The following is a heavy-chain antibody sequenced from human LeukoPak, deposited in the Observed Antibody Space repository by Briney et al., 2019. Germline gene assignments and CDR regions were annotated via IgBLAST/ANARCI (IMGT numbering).Heavy chain of an antibody. D-gene: IGHD6-19*01. Sequence: GGALRLSCSAPGFPFCNARMSWVPQAPGKGLEWVRRIKSKTDVWTTDYAATVKGRFTISRDDSKKTLYTQMNSLKTEDTAVYYCTTAPGIAVAGTFPRFDYWGQGTLVTVSS. CDR1: GFPFCNAR. J-gene: IGHJ4*02. CDR2: IKSKTDVWTT. V-gene: IGHV3-15*01. CDR3: TTAPGIAVAGTFPRFDY.